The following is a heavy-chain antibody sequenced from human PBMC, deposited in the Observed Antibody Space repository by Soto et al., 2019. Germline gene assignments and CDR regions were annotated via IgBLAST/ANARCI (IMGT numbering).Heavy chain of an antibody. CDR3: ARVGVNEYSSSSALMDY. CDR1: GYTFTSYG. D-gene: IGHD6-6*01. V-gene: IGHV1-18*01. J-gene: IGHJ4*02. Sequence: ASVKVSCKASGYTFTSYGISWVRQAPGQGLEWMGWISAYNGNTNYAQKLQGRVTMTTDTSTSTAYMELRSLRSDDTAVYYCARVGVNEYSSSSALMDYWGQGTLVTVSS. CDR2: ISAYNGNT.